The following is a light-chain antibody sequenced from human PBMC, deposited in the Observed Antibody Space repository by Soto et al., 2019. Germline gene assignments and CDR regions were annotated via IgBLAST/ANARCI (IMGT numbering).Light chain of an antibody. CDR1: QSIGNF. J-gene: IGKJ5*01. Sequence: EIVLTQSPAILSLSPRERATLSCRASQSIGNFLAWYQQKPGQPPRLLIFDASNRAAGVPARFSGSGSGTDFTLTIRSLEPEDFAVYFCQQRSSGPPITFGQGTRLEI. CDR3: QQRSSGPPIT. V-gene: IGKV3-11*01. CDR2: DAS.